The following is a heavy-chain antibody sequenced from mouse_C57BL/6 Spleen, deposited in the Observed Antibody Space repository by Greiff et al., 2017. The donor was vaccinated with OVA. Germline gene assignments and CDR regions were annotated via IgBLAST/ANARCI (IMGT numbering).Heavy chain of an antibody. CDR2: INYDGSST. CDR3: ARAGLGCNYLFYAMDY. V-gene: IGHV5-16*01. D-gene: IGHD2-1*01. CDR1: GFTFSDYY. Sequence: EVHLVESEGGLVQPGSSMKLSCTASGFTFSDYYMAWVRQVPEKGLEWVANINYDGSSTYYLDSLKSRFIISRDNAKNILYLQMSSLKSEDTATYYCARAGLGCNYLFYAMDYWGQGTSVTVSS. J-gene: IGHJ4*01.